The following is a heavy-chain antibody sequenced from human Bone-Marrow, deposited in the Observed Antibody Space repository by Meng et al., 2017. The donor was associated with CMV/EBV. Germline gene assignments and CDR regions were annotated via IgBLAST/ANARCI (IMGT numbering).Heavy chain of an antibody. CDR1: GYSISSGYY. CDR3: ARVDGLAVGYYFDY. J-gene: IGHJ4*02. Sequence: GSLRLSCTVSGYSISSGYYWGWIRQPPGKGLEWIGSIYHSGSTYYNPSLKSRVTISVDTSKNQFSLKLSSVTAADTAVYYCARVDGLAVGYYFDYWGQGTLVTSPQ. D-gene: IGHD6-19*01. V-gene: IGHV4-38-2*02. CDR2: IYHSGST.